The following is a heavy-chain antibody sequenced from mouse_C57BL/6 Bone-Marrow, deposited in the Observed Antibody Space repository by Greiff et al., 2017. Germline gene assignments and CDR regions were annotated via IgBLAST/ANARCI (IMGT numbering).Heavy chain of an antibody. J-gene: IGHJ3*01. CDR2: ISNGGGST. V-gene: IGHV5-12*01. CDR3: ASAYGKGTWFAY. CDR1: GFTFSDYY. Sequence: EVKLMESGGGLVQPGGSLKLSCAASGFTFSDYYMYWVRQTPEKRLEWVAYISNGGGSTYYPDTVKGRFTISRDNAKNTLYRQMSRLKSEDTAMYYCASAYGKGTWFAYWGQGTLVTVSA. D-gene: IGHD1-1*01.